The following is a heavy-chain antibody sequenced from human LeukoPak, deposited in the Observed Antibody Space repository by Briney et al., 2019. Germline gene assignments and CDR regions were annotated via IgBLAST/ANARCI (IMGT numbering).Heavy chain of an antibody. CDR3: ARSGWYGAFDI. Sequence: SQTLSLTCTVSGGSISRGGYYWGWIRQPPGKGLEWIGSIYYSGSTYYNPSLKSRVTISVDTSKNQFSLKLSSVTAADTAVYYCARSGWYGAFDIWGQGTMVTVSP. CDR2: IYYSGST. J-gene: IGHJ3*02. CDR1: GGSISRGGYY. V-gene: IGHV4-39*01. D-gene: IGHD6-19*01.